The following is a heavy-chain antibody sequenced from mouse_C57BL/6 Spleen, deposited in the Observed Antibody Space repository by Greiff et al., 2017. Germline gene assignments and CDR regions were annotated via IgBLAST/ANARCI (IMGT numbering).Heavy chain of an antibody. V-gene: IGHV14-4*01. Sequence: EVQLQQSGAELVRPGASVKLSCTASGFNIKGDYMHWVKQRPEQGLEWIGWIDPENGDTEYASKFQGKATITADTSSNTAYLQLSSLTSEDTAVYYCTTALRPKYYYAMDYWGQGTSVTVSS. CDR2: IDPENGDT. CDR1: GFNIKGDY. D-gene: IGHD1-2*01. CDR3: TTALRPKYYYAMDY. J-gene: IGHJ4*01.